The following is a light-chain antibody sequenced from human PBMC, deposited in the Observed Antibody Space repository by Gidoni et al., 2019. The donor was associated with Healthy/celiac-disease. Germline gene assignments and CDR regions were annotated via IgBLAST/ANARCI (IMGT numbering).Light chain of an antibody. CDR1: QGIRSY. CDR2: AAS. Sequence: DIQMPQSPSYLSASVGDRVTITCQASQGIRSYLTGYQQKPGKAPKLLIYAASRLQSGVPSRFSGSGSGTDFTLTISSLEPEDFATYYCQQGYSTLWTFGQGTKVEIK. V-gene: IGKV1-39*01. CDR3: QQGYSTLWT. J-gene: IGKJ1*01.